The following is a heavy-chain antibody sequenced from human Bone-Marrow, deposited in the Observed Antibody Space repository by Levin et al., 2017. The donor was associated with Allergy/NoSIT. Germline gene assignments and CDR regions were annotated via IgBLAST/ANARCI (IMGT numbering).Heavy chain of an antibody. V-gene: IGHV3-48*03. CDR1: GFSFSSYE. CDR3: ARGLSVGWGMDV. J-gene: IGHJ6*02. Sequence: PGGSLRLSCAASGFSFSSYEMNWVRQAPGKGLEWVSYIRSSGDNIYYADSVKGRFTISRDNGKNSLYLQMSSLRDEDTALYYCARGLSVGWGMDVWGRGTTVTVSS. CDR2: IRSSGDNI. D-gene: IGHD4/OR15-4a*01.